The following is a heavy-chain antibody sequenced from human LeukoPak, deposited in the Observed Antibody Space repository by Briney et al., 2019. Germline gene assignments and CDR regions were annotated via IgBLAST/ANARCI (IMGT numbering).Heavy chain of an antibody. CDR2: MNPNSGST. D-gene: IGHD3-22*01. CDR3: ARGPYYYDSSGYNAFDI. CDR1: GYTFTSYD. J-gene: IGHJ3*02. V-gene: IGHV1-8*01. Sequence: ASVKVSCKASGYTFTSYDINWERQATGQGLEWMGWMNPNSGSTGYAQKFQGRVTMTRNTSISTAYMELSSLRSEDTAVYYCARGPYYYDSSGYNAFDIWGQGTMVTVSS.